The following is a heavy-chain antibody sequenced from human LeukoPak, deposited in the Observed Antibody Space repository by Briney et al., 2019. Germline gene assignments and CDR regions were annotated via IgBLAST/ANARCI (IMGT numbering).Heavy chain of an antibody. V-gene: IGHV3-33*01. Sequence: GGSLRLSCAASGFTFSSYGFHWVRQAPGKGLEWVAVIWSDGSYKYYADSVKGRFTISRDDSKNTLYLQMNSLRAEDTAVYYCARDLSLQLFDYWGQGTLVTVFS. CDR3: ARDLSLQLFDY. CDR2: IWSDGSYK. CDR1: GFTFSSYG. J-gene: IGHJ4*02. D-gene: IGHD5-24*01.